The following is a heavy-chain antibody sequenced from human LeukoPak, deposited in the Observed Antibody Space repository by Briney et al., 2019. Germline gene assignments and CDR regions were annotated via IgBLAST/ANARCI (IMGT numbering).Heavy chain of an antibody. CDR3: TRGSIAYYYMDV. J-gene: IGHJ6*03. CDR2: IHYSGST. Sequence: SETLSLTCTVSGGSISSYYWSWIRQPPGKGLEWIGYIHYSGSTYYNPSLKSRVTISVDTSKSQFSLKLSSVTAADTAVYYCTRGSIAYYYMDVWGKGTTVTVSS. V-gene: IGHV4-59*01. CDR1: GGSISSYY. D-gene: IGHD3-22*01.